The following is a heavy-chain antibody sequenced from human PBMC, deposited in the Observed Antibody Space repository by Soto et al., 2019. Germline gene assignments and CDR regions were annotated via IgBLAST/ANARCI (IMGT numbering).Heavy chain of an antibody. Sequence: PGGSLRLSCAASGFTFSSYSMNWARQAPGKGLEWVSSISSSSSYIYYADSVKGRFTISRDNAKNSLYLQMNSLRAEDTAVYYCARESYYNILTGYSHPYYYYGMDVWGQGTTVTVSS. V-gene: IGHV3-21*01. D-gene: IGHD3-9*01. CDR3: ARESYYNILTGYSHPYYYYGMDV. CDR2: ISSSSSYI. CDR1: GFTFSSYS. J-gene: IGHJ6*02.